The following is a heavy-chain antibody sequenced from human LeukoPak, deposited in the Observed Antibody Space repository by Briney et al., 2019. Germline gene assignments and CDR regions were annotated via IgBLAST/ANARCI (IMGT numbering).Heavy chain of an antibody. CDR3: ARGTVGATSWFDP. D-gene: IGHD1-26*01. V-gene: IGHV4-59*11. Sequence: SSETLSLTCTFSGGSISSHYWSWIRQPPGKGLEWIGHVDNSGSTNYNPSLRSRVTISLDTSKNQFSLKLSSVTAAGTAVYYCARGTVGATSWFDPWGQGTLVTVSS. J-gene: IGHJ5*02. CDR1: GGSISSHY. CDR2: VDNSGST.